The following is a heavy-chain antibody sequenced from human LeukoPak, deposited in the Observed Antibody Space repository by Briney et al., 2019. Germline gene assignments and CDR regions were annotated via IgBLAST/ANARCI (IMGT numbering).Heavy chain of an antibody. CDR3: ASRKLGNDY. CDR2: ICHTGST. Sequence: SETLSLTCTVSGGSISSSRYYWGWIRQSPGKGLEWIGYICHTGSTSYSPSLKSRVTISADTSQNQFSLKLSSVTAADTAVYYCASRKLGNDYWGQGTLVTVSS. V-gene: IGHV4-61*05. CDR1: GGSISSSRYY. D-gene: IGHD7-27*01. J-gene: IGHJ4*02.